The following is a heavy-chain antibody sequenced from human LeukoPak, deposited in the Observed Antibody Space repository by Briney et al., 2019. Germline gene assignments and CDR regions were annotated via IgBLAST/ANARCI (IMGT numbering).Heavy chain of an antibody. Sequence: ASVKVSCKTSGYTFTKYYMHWVRQAPGQGLEWMGWMNPNSGGTNYTQKFQGRVTMTRDTSINTAYMELSRLKSDDTAVYYCARAAIVTNFGLFDYWGQGTLVTVSS. J-gene: IGHJ4*02. V-gene: IGHV1-2*02. D-gene: IGHD5-12*01. CDR2: MNPNSGGT. CDR1: GYTFTKYY. CDR3: ARAAIVTNFGLFDY.